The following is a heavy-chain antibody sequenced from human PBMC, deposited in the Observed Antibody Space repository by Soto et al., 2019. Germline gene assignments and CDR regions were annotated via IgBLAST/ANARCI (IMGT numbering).Heavy chain of an antibody. D-gene: IGHD3-22*01. CDR1: GGSFSGYY. CDR3: ARQHPEPQADSSGFLVDV. CDR2: INHSGST. J-gene: IGHJ6*02. Sequence: SETLSLTCAVYGGSFSGYYWSWIRQPPGKGLEWIGEINHSGSTNYNPSLKSRVTISVDTSKNQFSLKLSSVTAADTAVYYCARQHPEPQADSSGFLVDVWGQGTTVTVYS. V-gene: IGHV4-34*01.